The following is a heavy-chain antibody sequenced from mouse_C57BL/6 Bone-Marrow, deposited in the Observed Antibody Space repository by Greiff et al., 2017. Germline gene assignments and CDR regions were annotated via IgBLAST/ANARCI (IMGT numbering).Heavy chain of an antibody. V-gene: IGHV1-50*01. D-gene: IGHD1-1*02. CDR1: GYTFTSYW. J-gene: IGHJ2*01. Sequence: QVQLQQPGAELVKPGASVKLSCKASGYTFTSYWMQWVKQRPGQGLEWIGEIDPSDSYTNYNRKFKGKATLTVDTSSSTAYMQLSSLTSEDSAVYYCASGSPYYFDYWGQGTTLTVSS. CDR2: IDPSDSYT. CDR3: ASGSPYYFDY.